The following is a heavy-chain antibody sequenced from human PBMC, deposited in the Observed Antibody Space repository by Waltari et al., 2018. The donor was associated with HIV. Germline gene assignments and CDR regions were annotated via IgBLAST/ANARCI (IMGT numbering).Heavy chain of an antibody. CDR3: ARGEYYDFWSGYRGGMDV. D-gene: IGHD3-3*01. CDR2: INHSGST. CDR1: GGSFSGYY. J-gene: IGHJ6*02. Sequence: QVQLQPWGAGLLKPSETLSLTCAVYGGSFSGYYWSWNRQPPGKGLEWIGEINHSGSTNYNPSLKSRVTISVDTSKNQFSLKLSSVTAADTAVYYCARGEYYDFWSGYRGGMDVWGQGTTVTVSS. V-gene: IGHV4-34*01.